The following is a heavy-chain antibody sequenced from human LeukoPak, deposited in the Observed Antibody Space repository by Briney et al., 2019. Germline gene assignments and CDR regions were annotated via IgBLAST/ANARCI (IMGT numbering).Heavy chain of an antibody. D-gene: IGHD4-11*01. Sequence: GASVKVSCKASGYPFTSYTIYWVRQAPGQRLEWMGRISAGNANTKYSQKFQGRVTITRDTAASTVYMELSSLRSEDPAVYYCARSYNNYLGAFDIWGQGTMVTVS. CDR1: GYPFTSYT. CDR3: ARSYNNYLGAFDI. CDR2: ISAGNANT. J-gene: IGHJ3*02. V-gene: IGHV1-3*01.